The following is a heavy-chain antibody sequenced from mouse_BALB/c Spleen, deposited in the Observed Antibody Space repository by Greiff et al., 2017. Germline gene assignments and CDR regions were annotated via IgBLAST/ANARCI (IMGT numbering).Heavy chain of an antibody. Sequence: VKLVESGPGLVQPSQSLSITCTVSGFSLTSYGVHWVRQSPGKGLEWLGVIWSGGSTDYNAAFISRLSISKDNSKSQVFFKMNSLQADDTAIYYCARKWGDGDWYFDVWGAGTTVTVSS. CDR1: GFSLTSYG. CDR2: IWSGGST. J-gene: IGHJ1*01. V-gene: IGHV2-4-1*01. CDR3: ARKWGDGDWYFDV.